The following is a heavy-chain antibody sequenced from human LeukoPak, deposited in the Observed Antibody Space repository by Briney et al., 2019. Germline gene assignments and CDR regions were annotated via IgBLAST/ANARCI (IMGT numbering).Heavy chain of an antibody. D-gene: IGHD3-3*01. V-gene: IGHV1-2*02. J-gene: IGHJ4*02. CDR2: INPNSGGT. Sequence: GASVTVFCKASGCTFTGYYMHWVRQAPGQGLEWMGWINPNSGGTNYAQKFQGRVTMTRDTSISTAYMELSRLRSDDTAVYYCARVQYYDFWSGYPDYWGQGTLVTVSS. CDR3: ARVQYYDFWSGYPDY. CDR1: GCTFTGYY.